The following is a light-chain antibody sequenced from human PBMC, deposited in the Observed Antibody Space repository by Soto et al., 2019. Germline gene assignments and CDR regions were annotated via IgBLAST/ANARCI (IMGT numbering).Light chain of an antibody. CDR2: EVS. CDR3: SSYAGSNNGV. CDR1: SSDVGNYKY. Sequence: QSVLTQSPSASGSPGQSVTISCTGTSSDVGNYKYVSWYQQHPGKAPKLMIYEVSKRPSGVPDRFSGSKPGNTASLTVSGLQAEDEADYYCSSYAGSNNGVFGGGTQLTVL. V-gene: IGLV2-8*01. J-gene: IGLJ3*02.